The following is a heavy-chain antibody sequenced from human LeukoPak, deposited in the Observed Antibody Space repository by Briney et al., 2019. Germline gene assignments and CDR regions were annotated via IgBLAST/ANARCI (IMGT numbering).Heavy chain of an antibody. CDR2: IYHSGST. D-gene: IGHD4-17*01. Sequence: PSQTLSLSCAVSGGSISSGGYSWSWIRKPPGKGLEWIGYIYHSGSTYYNPSLKSRVTISVDRSKNQFSLKLSSVTAADTAVYYCARGSDYGDYYDYWGQGTLVTVSS. J-gene: IGHJ4*02. CDR3: ARGSDYGDYYDY. V-gene: IGHV4-30-2*01. CDR1: GGSISSGGYS.